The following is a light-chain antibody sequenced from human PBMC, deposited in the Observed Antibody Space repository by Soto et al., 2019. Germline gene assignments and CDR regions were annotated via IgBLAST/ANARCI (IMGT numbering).Light chain of an antibody. CDR2: AAS. CDR3: QQGASFPRT. Sequence: DIQMTQSPSSVSASVGDTVTITCRASQAVSTWLAWYQQKPGGAPKLLIYAASTLQSGVPSRFSSSGSGTDFTLTIRSLQPEDFATYYCQQGASFPRTFGGGTKVDI. V-gene: IGKV1-12*01. CDR1: QAVSTW. J-gene: IGKJ4*01.